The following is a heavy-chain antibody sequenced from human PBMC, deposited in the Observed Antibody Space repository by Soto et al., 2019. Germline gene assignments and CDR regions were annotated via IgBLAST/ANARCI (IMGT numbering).Heavy chain of an antibody. D-gene: IGHD4-17*01. Sequence: ASVKVSCKASGYTFTSYGISWVRQAPGQGLEWMGWISAYNGNTNYAQKLQGRVTMTTDTSTSTAYMELRSLRSDDTAVYYCARLVVDYDSGFGAFDIWGQGTMVTVSS. CDR1: GYTFTSYG. CDR2: ISAYNGNT. CDR3: ARLVVDYDSGFGAFDI. V-gene: IGHV1-18*01. J-gene: IGHJ3*02.